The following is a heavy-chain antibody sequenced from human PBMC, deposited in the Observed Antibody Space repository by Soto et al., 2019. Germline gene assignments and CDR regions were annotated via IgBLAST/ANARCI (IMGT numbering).Heavy chain of an antibody. V-gene: IGHV4-61*08. J-gene: IGHJ4*02. Sequence: SETLSLTCTVSGASVTSGGYYWSWIRQPPGKGLEWIGFIIYNGATKCNPSLESRVTMSVDTSKNQFLLKLSSVTAAGTAVYYCARTRNGGSWAAWFWGQGTLVTVSS. CDR3: ARTRNGGSWAAWF. D-gene: IGHD2-15*01. CDR1: GASVTSGGYY. CDR2: IIYNGAT.